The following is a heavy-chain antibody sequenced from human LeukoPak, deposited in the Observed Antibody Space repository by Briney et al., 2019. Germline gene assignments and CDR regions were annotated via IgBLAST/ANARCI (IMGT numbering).Heavy chain of an antibody. CDR1: GFTFTNYC. J-gene: IGHJ6*03. D-gene: IGHD3-10*01. V-gene: IGHV3-30*04. Sequence: PGRSLRLSCAASGFTFTNYCIHWVRHAPGKGPEWVAVISYDGSNTYYADSVKGRFTISRDNSKNTVYLQMNSLRPGDTAVYYCARDPTMVRGTMDVWGKGTTVTVSS. CDR2: ISYDGSNT. CDR3: ARDPTMVRGTMDV.